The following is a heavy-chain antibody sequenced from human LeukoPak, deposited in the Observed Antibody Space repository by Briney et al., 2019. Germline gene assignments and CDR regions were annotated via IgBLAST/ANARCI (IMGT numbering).Heavy chain of an antibody. CDR3: VRDWLTALYS. CDR1: GFTFSDPY. CDR2: IKNKRDSYGT. Sequence: PGGSLRLSCAASGFTFSDPYMDWVRQAPGKGLEWVGRIKNKRDSYGTEYAASVKGRFTISRDDSENSLYLQMNSLRTEDTAVYYCVRDWLTALYSWGQGALVTVSS. V-gene: IGHV3-72*01. D-gene: IGHD5-18*01. J-gene: IGHJ4*02.